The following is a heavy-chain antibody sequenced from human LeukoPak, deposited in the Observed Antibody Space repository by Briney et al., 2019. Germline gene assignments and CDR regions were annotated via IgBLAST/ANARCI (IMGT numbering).Heavy chain of an antibody. V-gene: IGHV4-31*03. J-gene: IGHJ6*02. CDR1: GGSISSGGYY. CDR3: ARTPVVPAAIGYYYYGMDV. D-gene: IGHD2-2*01. CDR2: IYYSGST. Sequence: SQTLSLTCTVSGGSISSGGYYWSWIRQHPGQGLEWIGYIYYSGSTYYNPSLKSRVTISVDTSKNQFSLKLSSVTAADTAVYYCARTPVVPAAIGYYYYGMDVWGQGTTVTVSS.